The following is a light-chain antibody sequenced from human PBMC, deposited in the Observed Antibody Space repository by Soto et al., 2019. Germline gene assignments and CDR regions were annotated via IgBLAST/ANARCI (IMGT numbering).Light chain of an antibody. Sequence: DIQMTQSPSSLSASVGDRVTITCRASQSISSWLAWYQQKPGKAPKFLMYDASTLDSGVPSRFSGSGSGTEFTLTISSLQPDDFATYYCQQYNSYSLTFGQGTKGDIK. CDR1: QSISSW. CDR2: DAS. V-gene: IGKV1-5*01. J-gene: IGKJ1*01. CDR3: QQYNSYSLT.